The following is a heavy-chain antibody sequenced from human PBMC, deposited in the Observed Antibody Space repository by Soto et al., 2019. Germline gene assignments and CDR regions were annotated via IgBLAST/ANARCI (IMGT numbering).Heavy chain of an antibody. J-gene: IGHJ6*03. D-gene: IGHD1-1*01. CDR1: GGSISSYY. V-gene: IGHV4-59*08. CDR2: IYYSGST. Sequence: SETLSLTCTVSGGSISSYYWSWIRQPPGKGLEWIGYIYYSGSTNYNPSLKSRVTISVDTSKNQFSLKLSSVTAADTAVYYCARVTGSYYYYYCMDLWGKGTTVTVSS. CDR3: ARVTGSYYYYYCMDL.